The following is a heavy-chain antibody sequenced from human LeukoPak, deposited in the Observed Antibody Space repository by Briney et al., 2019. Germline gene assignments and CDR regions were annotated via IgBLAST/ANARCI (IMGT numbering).Heavy chain of an antibody. V-gene: IGHV3-33*08. D-gene: IGHD6-19*01. CDR2: IWYDGSNK. CDR3: ATVGRYSSGWYYLDS. CDR1: GFTFSSYA. J-gene: IGHJ4*02. Sequence: GGSLRLSCAASGFTFSSYAMSWVRQAPGKGLEWVAVIWYDGSNKYYADSVKGRFTISRDNSKNTLYLQMNSLRAEDTAVYYCATVGRYSSGWYYLDSWGQGTLVTVSS.